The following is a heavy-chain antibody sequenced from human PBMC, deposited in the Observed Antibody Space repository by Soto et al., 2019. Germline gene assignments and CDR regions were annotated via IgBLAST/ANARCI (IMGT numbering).Heavy chain of an antibody. CDR1: GFIFSNYW. CDR3: AKDLTWNQADY. Sequence: GGSLRLSCEASGFIFSNYWMHWFRQAPGTGLVWVSRISNDGIVTTYADSVKGRFTISRDNAKNTLYLQMNSLTAEDTAVYYCAKDLTWNQADYWGQGALVTVS. CDR2: ISNDGIVT. D-gene: IGHD1-1*01. J-gene: IGHJ4*02. V-gene: IGHV3-74*01.